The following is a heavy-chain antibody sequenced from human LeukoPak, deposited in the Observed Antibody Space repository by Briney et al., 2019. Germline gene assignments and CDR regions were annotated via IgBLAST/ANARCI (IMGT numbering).Heavy chain of an antibody. J-gene: IGHJ4*02. Sequence: GASVTVSFKASGYTFTTYFMHWVRQAPGQGREWVGIINPSGGGTTYAQKFQGRVNMTRDTSTSTVYMELNSLRSEDTAMYYCAREVNSFDYWGQGTQVSVSS. D-gene: IGHD1/OR15-1a*01. CDR3: AREVNSFDY. CDR1: GYTFTTYF. CDR2: INPSGGGT. V-gene: IGHV1-46*01.